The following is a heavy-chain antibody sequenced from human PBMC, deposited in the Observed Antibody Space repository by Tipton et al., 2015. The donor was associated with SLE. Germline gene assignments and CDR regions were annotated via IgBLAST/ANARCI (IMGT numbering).Heavy chain of an antibody. CDR2: INHSGST. V-gene: IGHV4-34*01. CDR1: GGSFSGYY. D-gene: IGHD6-13*01. Sequence: TLSLTCAVYGGSFSGYYWSWIRQPPGKGLEWIGEINHSGSTNYNPSLKSRVTISVDTSKNQFSLKLSSVTAADTAVYYCASRSSSLGYFDYWGQGTLVTVSS. CDR3: ASRSSSLGYFDY. J-gene: IGHJ4*02.